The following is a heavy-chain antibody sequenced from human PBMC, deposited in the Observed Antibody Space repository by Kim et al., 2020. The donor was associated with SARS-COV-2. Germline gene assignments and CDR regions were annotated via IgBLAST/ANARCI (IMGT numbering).Heavy chain of an antibody. D-gene: IGHD2-15*01. CDR1: GGTFSSYA. CDR3: AREDLSGGSPWDWFDP. Sequence: SVKVSCKASGGTFSSYAISWVRQAPGQGLEWMGGIIPIFGTANYAQKFQGRVTITADESTSTAYMELSSLRSEDTAVYYCAREDLSGGSPWDWFDPWGQGTLVTVSS. CDR2: IIPIFGTA. J-gene: IGHJ5*02. V-gene: IGHV1-69*13.